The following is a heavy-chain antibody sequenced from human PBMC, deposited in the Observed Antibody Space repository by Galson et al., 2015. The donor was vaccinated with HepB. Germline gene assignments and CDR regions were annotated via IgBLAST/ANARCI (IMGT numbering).Heavy chain of an antibody. V-gene: IGHV3-33*01. Sequence: SLRLSCAASGFTFSLYGMHWVRQAPGKGLEWVAVIWYDGSNKYFADSVKGRFTISRDNSKNTVYLQMNSLRAEDTAMYYCARDTYNMDVWGQGTTVTVSS. CDR1: GFTFSLYG. J-gene: IGHJ6*02. D-gene: IGHD1-1*01. CDR2: IWYDGSNK. CDR3: ARDTYNMDV.